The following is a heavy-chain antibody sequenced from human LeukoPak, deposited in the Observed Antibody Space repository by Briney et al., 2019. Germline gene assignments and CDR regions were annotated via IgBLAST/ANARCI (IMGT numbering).Heavy chain of an antibody. V-gene: IGHV3-21*01. J-gene: IGHJ4*02. CDR2: ISSSSYI. CDR1: GFTFSSYS. D-gene: IGHD5-24*01. Sequence: GGSLRLSCAASGFTFSSYSMNWVRQAPGKGLEWVSSISSSSYIYYADSVKGRFTISRDNAKNSLYLQMNSLRAEDTAVYYCARDLIIRDGYNSTADDYWGQGTLVTVSS. CDR3: ARDLIIRDGYNSTADDY.